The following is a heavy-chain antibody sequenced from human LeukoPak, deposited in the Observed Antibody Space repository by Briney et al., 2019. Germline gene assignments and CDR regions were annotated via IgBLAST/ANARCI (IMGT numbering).Heavy chain of an antibody. D-gene: IGHD5-18*01. V-gene: IGHV4-61*01. CDR1: GYSISSGYH. CDR3: ARVGNTAMVPDFDY. CDR2: IYYSGNT. J-gene: IGHJ4*02. Sequence: SETLSLTCTVSGYSISSGYHWGWIRQPPGKGLEWIGYIYYSGNTNYKPSLESRVTISVDTSKNQFSLKLRSVTAADTAMYYCARVGNTAMVPDFDYWGQGTLVTVSS.